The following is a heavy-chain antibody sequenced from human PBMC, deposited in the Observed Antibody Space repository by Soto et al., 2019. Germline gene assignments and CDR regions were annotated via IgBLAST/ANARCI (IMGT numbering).Heavy chain of an antibody. V-gene: IGHV1-46*01. Sequence: QVQLVQSGAEVKKPGASVKVSCKASGYTFTSYYMHWVRQAPGQGLECMGIINPSGGSTSYAQKFQGRVTMAWDTPTSTVYMELSSLRSEDTAVYYCARDLGQQWLGNDYWGQGTLATVSS. CDR3: ARDLGQQWLGNDY. CDR1: GYTFTSYY. J-gene: IGHJ4*02. CDR2: INPSGGST. D-gene: IGHD6-19*01.